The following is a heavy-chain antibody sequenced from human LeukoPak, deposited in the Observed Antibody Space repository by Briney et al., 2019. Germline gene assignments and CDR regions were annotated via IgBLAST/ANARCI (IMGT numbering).Heavy chain of an antibody. D-gene: IGHD6-19*01. J-gene: IGHJ4*02. V-gene: IGHV3-9*01. CDR2: ISWNSGSI. CDR1: GFTFDDYA. CDR3: AKGYSSGWYYFDH. Sequence: GRSLRLSGAASGFTFDDYAMHWVRQAPGKGLEWVSGISWNSGSIGYADSVKGRFTISRDNAKNSLYLQMNSLRAEDTALYYCAKGYSSGWYYFDHWGQGTLVTVSS.